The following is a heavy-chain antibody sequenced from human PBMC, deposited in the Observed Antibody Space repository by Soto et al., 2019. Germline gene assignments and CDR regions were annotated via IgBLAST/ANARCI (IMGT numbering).Heavy chain of an antibody. CDR1: GFTFSSYA. Sequence: QVQLVESGGGVVQPGRSLRLSCAASGFTFSSYAMHWVRQAPGKGLEWVAVISYDGSNKYYADSVKGRFTISRDNSKNTLYLQMSCLRAEDTAVYYCAREVIRHYYYYGMDVWGQGTTVTVSS. CDR2: ISYDGSNK. J-gene: IGHJ6*02. V-gene: IGHV3-30-3*01. CDR3: AREVIRHYYYYGMDV. D-gene: IGHD3-16*02.